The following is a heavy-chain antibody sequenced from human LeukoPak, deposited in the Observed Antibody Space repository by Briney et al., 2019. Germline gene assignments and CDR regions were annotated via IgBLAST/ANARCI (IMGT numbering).Heavy chain of an antibody. CDR1: GFTFSSYA. D-gene: IGHD3-16*01. CDR2: ISGSGGST. J-gene: IGHJ6*03. V-gene: IGHV3-23*01. Sequence: HPGGSLRLSCAASGFTFSSYAMSWVRQAPGKGLEWVSAISGSGGSTYYADSVKGRFTISRDDSKNTLYLQMNSLRAEDTAVYYRAKALRPSHYYYMDVWGKGTTVTVSS. CDR3: AKALRPSHYYYMDV.